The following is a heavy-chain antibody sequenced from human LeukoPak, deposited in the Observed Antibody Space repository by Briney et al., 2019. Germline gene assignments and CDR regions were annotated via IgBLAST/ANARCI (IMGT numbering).Heavy chain of an antibody. CDR3: AKDPYGGTYPSYFDY. J-gene: IGHJ4*02. V-gene: IGHV3-30*02. CDR2: LRYDGSTA. D-gene: IGHD1-26*01. Sequence: PGGSLRLSCAASVFTFSNYWMNWVRQSPGKGLDWVAFLRYDGSTAFYEDSVKGRFTISRDSSKNTLYLQMNSLTPADTAIYYCAKDPYGGTYPSYFDYWGQGTLVTVSS. CDR1: VFTFSNYW.